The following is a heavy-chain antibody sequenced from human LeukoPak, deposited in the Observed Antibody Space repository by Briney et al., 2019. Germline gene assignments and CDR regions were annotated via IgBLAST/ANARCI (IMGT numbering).Heavy chain of an antibody. J-gene: IGHJ5*02. D-gene: IGHD6-13*01. Sequence: GGSLRLSCAASGFTFSSYSMNWVRQAPGKGLEWVSAISGSGGSTYYADSVKGRFTISRDNSKNTLYLQMNSLRAEDTAVYYCAKDLGSRGSWCGIDWFDPWGQGTLVTVSS. CDR1: GFTFSSYS. CDR3: AKDLGSRGSWCGIDWFDP. CDR2: ISGSGGST. V-gene: IGHV3-23*01.